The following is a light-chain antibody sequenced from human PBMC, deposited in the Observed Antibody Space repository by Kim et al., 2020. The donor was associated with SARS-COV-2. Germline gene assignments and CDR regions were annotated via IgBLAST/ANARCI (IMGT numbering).Light chain of an antibody. CDR3: LSYTSTSTYV. CDR2: DVS. CDR1: TSDVGGYKY. J-gene: IGLJ1*01. V-gene: IGLV2-14*01. Sequence: QSALTQPASVSGSPGQAITISCTGTTSDVGGYKYVSWYQQHPGKLPKLLIFDVSQRPSGVSNRFSGSKSGNTASLTISGLQAGDEADYYCLSYTSTSTYVFGSGTKVTVL.